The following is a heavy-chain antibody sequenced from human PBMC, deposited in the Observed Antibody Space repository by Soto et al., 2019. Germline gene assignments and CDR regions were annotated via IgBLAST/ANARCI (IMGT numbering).Heavy chain of an antibody. Sequence: QVQLVESGGGVVQPGRSLRLSCAASGFTFSYHALNWVRQAPGKGLEWVAVISYDGVNKYIAESVKGRFTISRDNSKNTVSLQMNSLRTEDTAMYFCARGTTTSAFSAMDVWGQGTTVTVSS. CDR1: GFTFSYHA. V-gene: IGHV3-30-3*01. CDR3: ARGTTTSAFSAMDV. J-gene: IGHJ6*02. D-gene: IGHD1-1*01. CDR2: ISYDGVNK.